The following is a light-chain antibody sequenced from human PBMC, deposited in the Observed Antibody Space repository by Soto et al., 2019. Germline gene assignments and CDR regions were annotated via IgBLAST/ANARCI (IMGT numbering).Light chain of an antibody. CDR2: DVS. V-gene: IGKV1-5*01. Sequence: DIQMTQSPSTLSASIGDRVTITCRASESISSWLVWYQQKPGKAPKLLIYDVSSLESGVPSRFSGRGSGTEFTLTISSLQPEYFATYYCQQYNSYPWTFGQGTKVEIK. J-gene: IGKJ1*01. CDR3: QQYNSYPWT. CDR1: ESISSW.